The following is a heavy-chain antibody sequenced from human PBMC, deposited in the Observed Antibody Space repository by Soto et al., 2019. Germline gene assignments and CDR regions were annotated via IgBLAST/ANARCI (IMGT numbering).Heavy chain of an antibody. CDR3: ARDTYYYDPKAFDI. Sequence: GGSLRLSCATSGFTFNTNGMHWVSQAPGKGLEWVAFIWYDGSNQYYTDSVKGRFTISRDNAKNSLYLQMNSLRAEDTAVYYCARDTYYYDPKAFDIRGQGTMVTVPS. CDR1: GFTFNTNG. D-gene: IGHD3-22*01. V-gene: IGHV3-33*01. CDR2: IWYDGSNQ. J-gene: IGHJ3*02.